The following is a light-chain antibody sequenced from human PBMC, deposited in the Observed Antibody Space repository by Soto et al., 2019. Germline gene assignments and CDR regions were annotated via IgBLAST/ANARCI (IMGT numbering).Light chain of an antibody. CDR1: QTISNH. V-gene: IGKV1-39*01. J-gene: IGKJ1*01. CDR2: TAS. CDR3: HQTYSTQWT. Sequence: DIQVTQSPTSLSASVGDRVTITCRASQTISNHLNWYQQKPGKAPKLLIYTASSLQSGVPSRFSGSGSGTDFTLTISSLQPEDFATYYCHQTYSTQWTFGQGTKVDI.